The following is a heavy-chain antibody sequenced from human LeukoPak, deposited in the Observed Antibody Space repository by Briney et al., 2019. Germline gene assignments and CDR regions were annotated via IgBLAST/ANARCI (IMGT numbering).Heavy chain of an antibody. Sequence: GGSLRLSCAASGFTFSSYAMSWVRQAPGKGLEWVSAISGSGGSTYYADSVKGRFTISRDNSKNTLYLQMNSLRAEDTAVYYCAKGIVGATRKINFFDYWGQGTLVTASS. CDR3: AKGIVGATRKINFFDY. CDR1: GFTFSSYA. J-gene: IGHJ4*02. CDR2: ISGSGGST. D-gene: IGHD1-26*01. V-gene: IGHV3-23*01.